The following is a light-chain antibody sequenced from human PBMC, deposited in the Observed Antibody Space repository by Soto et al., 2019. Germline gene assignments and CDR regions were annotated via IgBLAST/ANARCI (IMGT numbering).Light chain of an antibody. J-gene: IGKJ3*01. V-gene: IGKV3D-15*01. Sequence: EIVMTQSPATLSVSPGGRATLACRASQSVSSNLAWYQQKPGQAPRLLMSDASTRATGVPARFSGSGSGTAFILTTSSLLSADAALYYCHQYHDWHRVTFGPGTRVDIK. CDR2: DAS. CDR1: QSVSSN. CDR3: HQYHDWHRVT.